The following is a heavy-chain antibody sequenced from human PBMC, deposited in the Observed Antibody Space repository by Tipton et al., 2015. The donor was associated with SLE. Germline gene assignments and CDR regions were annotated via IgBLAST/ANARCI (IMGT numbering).Heavy chain of an antibody. CDR3: ASPGEVIATQDAFDI. D-gene: IGHD2-21*01. CDR2: ISSGSSYI. J-gene: IGHJ3*02. V-gene: IGHV3-21*01. CDR1: RFTFSSYS. Sequence: SLRLSCAASRFTFSSYSMDWVRQAPGKGLEWVSSISSGSSYIYYADSVKGRFTISRDNAKNSLYLQMNSLRAEDTAVYYCASPGEVIATQDAFDIWGQGTMVTVPS.